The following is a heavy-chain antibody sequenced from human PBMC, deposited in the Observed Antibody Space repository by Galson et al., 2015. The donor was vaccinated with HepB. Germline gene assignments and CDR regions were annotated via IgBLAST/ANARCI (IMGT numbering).Heavy chain of an antibody. J-gene: IGHJ5*02. CDR3: ARVRGSYPPAGWFDT. CDR2: IYPGDSDT. CDR1: GYSFTSFW. Sequence: QSGAEVKKPGESLKISCKGSGYSFTSFWIVWVRQMPGKGLECMGIIYPGDSDTKYSPSFQGQVTMSADKSISTAYLQWSSLKASDTATYYCARVRGSYPPAGWFDTWGLGTLVTVSS. D-gene: IGHD3-16*02. V-gene: IGHV5-51*01.